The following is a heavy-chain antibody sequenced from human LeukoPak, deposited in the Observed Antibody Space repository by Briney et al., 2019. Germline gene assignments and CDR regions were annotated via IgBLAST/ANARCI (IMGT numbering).Heavy chain of an antibody. Sequence: GGSLRLSCLTSGFTFSTNAMSWVRQAPGKGLEWISGISGSGASTYYADSVKGRFTISRDNSKNTLYLQMNSLRAEDTAVYYCAKDLVGAIPQGDYWGQGTLVTVSS. CDR2: ISGSGAST. CDR3: AKDLVGAIPQGDY. V-gene: IGHV3-23*01. CDR1: GFTFSTNA. J-gene: IGHJ4*02. D-gene: IGHD1-26*01.